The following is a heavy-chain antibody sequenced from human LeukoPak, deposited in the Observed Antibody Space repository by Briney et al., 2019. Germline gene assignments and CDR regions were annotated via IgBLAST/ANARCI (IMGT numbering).Heavy chain of an antibody. Sequence: ASVKVSCKASGYTFTGYYMHWVRQAPGQGLEWMGWINPNSGGTNYAQKFQGWVTMTRDTSISTAYLELSRLRSDDTAVYYCARWESGYSYGFDYWGQGTLVTVSS. D-gene: IGHD5-18*01. V-gene: IGHV1-2*04. J-gene: IGHJ4*02. CDR2: INPNSGGT. CDR3: ARWESGYSYGFDY. CDR1: GYTFTGYY.